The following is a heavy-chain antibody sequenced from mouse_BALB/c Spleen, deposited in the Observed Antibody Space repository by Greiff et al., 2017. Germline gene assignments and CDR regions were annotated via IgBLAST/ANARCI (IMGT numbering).Heavy chain of an antibody. CDR1: GFTFSSYT. D-gene: IGHD2-14*01. CDR3: TRESYRYYFDY. J-gene: IGHJ2*01. V-gene: IGHV5-6-4*01. Sequence: EVKLMESGGGLVKPGGSLKLSCAASGFTFSSYTMSWVRQTPEKRLEWVATISSGGSYTYYPDSVKGRFTISRDNAKNTLYLQMSSLKSEDTAMYYCTRESYRYYFDYWGQGTTLTVSS. CDR2: ISSGGSYT.